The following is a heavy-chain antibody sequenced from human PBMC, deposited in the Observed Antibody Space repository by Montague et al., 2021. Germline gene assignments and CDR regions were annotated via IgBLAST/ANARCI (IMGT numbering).Heavy chain of an antibody. CDR3: YRSNGWVTAF. Sequence: SLRLSCAASGFTFSTYWMGLVRQAPGEGLEWVANIKADGSATYYGDSMKGRFTISRDNAHNSLYLQMNRLRAEDTAVYYCYRSNGWVTAFWGQGTLVTVSS. CDR1: GFTFSTYW. D-gene: IGHD6-19*01. V-gene: IGHV3-7*05. CDR2: IKADGSAT. J-gene: IGHJ4*02.